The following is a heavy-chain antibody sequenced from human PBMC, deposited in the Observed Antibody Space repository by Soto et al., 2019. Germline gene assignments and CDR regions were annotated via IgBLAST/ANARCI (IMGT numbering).Heavy chain of an antibody. D-gene: IGHD3-10*01. J-gene: IGHJ6*02. V-gene: IGHV1-69*13. CDR3: ARDKFGELSPSYYYYYYGMDV. Sequence: ASVKVSCKASGGTFSSYAISWVRQAPGQGLEWMGGIIPIFGTANYAQKFQGRVTITADESTSTAYMELSSLRSEDTAVYYCARDKFGELSPSYYYYYYGMDVWGQGTTVTVS. CDR2: IIPIFGTA. CDR1: GGTFSSYA.